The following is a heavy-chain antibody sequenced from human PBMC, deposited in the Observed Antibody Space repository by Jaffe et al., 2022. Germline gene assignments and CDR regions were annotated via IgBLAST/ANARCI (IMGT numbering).Heavy chain of an antibody. Sequence: QVQLVQSGAEVKKPGASVKVSCKASGYTFTSYYMHWVRQAPGQGLEWMGIINPSGGSTSYAQKFQGRVTMTRDTSTSTVYMELSSLRSEDTAVYYCAREGLLLWFGELVRGYNWFDPWGQGTLVTVSS. CDR1: GYTFTSYY. J-gene: IGHJ5*02. D-gene: IGHD3-10*01. CDR3: AREGLLLWFGELVRGYNWFDP. CDR2: INPSGGST. V-gene: IGHV1-46*01.